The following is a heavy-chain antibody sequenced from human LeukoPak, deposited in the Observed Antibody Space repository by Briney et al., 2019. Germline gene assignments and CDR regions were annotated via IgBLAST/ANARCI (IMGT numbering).Heavy chain of an antibody. D-gene: IGHD3-22*01. CDR2: INPNSGAT. CDR1: GYTFIVYY. V-gene: IGHV1-2*02. CDR3: ARAFREESGYYSDYWYFDL. Sequence: ASVKVSCKASGYTFIVYYIHWVRQAPGQGLEWMGWINPNSGATNYAQKFQGRVTMTRDTSISTAYMELSRLRSDDTAVYYCARAFREESGYYSDYWYFDLWGRGTLVTVSS. J-gene: IGHJ2*01.